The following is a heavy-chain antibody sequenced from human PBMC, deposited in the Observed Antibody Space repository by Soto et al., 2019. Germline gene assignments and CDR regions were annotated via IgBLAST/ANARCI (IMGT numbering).Heavy chain of an antibody. V-gene: IGHV4-59*01. CDR3: ARGLPQFGSGDDAFDF. CDR2: VSYTGIT. Sequence: SETLSLACTVSGGSINNFYWSWFRQPPRKGLEWIGYVSYTGITNYNPSHKNRVTISIDTSKGQFSLKLTAVTAADTAVYYCARGLPQFGSGDDAFDFWGQGTMVTVSS. CDR1: GGSINNFY. D-gene: IGHD3-10*01. J-gene: IGHJ3*01.